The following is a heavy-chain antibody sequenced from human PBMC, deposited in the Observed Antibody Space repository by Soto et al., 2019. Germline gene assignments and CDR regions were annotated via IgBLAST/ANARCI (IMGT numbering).Heavy chain of an antibody. D-gene: IGHD2-2*01. CDR1: GFIFDDYA. CDR3: TKGRSTGCFAPVDY. Sequence: EVQLVESGGGLVQPGRSLRLSCAASGFIFDDYAMHWVRQAPGKGLEWVSSISWNSGTIVYADSVKGRFTNSRDNAETSVYLQMNSLITVDTAFYDCTKGRSTGCFAPVDYCGKGTLVTVSS. J-gene: IGHJ4*02. V-gene: IGHV3-9*01. CDR2: ISWNSGTI.